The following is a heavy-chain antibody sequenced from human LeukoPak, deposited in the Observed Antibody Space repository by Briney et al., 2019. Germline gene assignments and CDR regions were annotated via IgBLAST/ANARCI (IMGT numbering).Heavy chain of an antibody. D-gene: IGHD6-13*01. CDR1: GFNFSSYA. Sequence: PGRSLRLSCAASGFNFSSYAMHWVRQAPGKGLEWVAVISYDGSNKYYADSVKGRFTISRDNSKNTLYLQMNSLRAEDTAVYYCARDSRSSSLKWGQGTLVTVSS. CDR2: ISYDGSNK. CDR3: ARDSRSSSLK. J-gene: IGHJ4*02. V-gene: IGHV3-30*04.